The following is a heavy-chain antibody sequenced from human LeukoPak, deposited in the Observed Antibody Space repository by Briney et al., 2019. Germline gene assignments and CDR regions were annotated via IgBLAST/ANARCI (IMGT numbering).Heavy chain of an antibody. V-gene: IGHV3-30*04. CDR2: ISYDGSNK. Sequence: PGGSLRLSCAASGFTFSSYAMHWVRQAPGKGLGWGAVISYDGSNKYYADSVKGRFTISRDNSKNTLYLQMNSLRAEDTAVYYCARAPSYSSGWYNWFDPWGQGTLVTVSS. CDR3: ARAPSYSSGWYNWFDP. J-gene: IGHJ5*02. D-gene: IGHD6-19*01. CDR1: GFTFSSYA.